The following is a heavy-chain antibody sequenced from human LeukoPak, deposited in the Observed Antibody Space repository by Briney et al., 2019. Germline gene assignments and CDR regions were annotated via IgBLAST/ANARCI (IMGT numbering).Heavy chain of an antibody. CDR1: GYTFTSYA. Sequence: ASVKVSCKASGYTFTSYAISWVRQAPGQGLEWMGGIIPIFGTANYAQKFQGRVTITADESTSTAYMELSSLRSEDTAVYYCARVVVPAAISYYYYYMDVWGKGTTVTVSS. D-gene: IGHD2-2*02. CDR3: ARVVVPAAISYYYYYMDV. CDR2: IIPIFGTA. V-gene: IGHV1-69*13. J-gene: IGHJ6*03.